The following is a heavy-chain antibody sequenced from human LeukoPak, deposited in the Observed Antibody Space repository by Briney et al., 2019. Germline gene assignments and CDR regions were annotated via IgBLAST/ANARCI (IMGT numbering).Heavy chain of an antibody. CDR3: AKVGYSYGYSSLIDY. CDR1: GFTFSSYA. CDR2: ISGSGGST. J-gene: IGHJ4*02. V-gene: IGHV3-23*01. Sequence: GGSLRLSCAASGFTFSSYAMSWVRQAPGKGLEWVSAISGSGGSTYYADSVKGRFTISRDNSKNTLCLQMNSLRAEDTAVYYCAKVGYSYGYSSLIDYWGQGTLVTVSS. D-gene: IGHD5-18*01.